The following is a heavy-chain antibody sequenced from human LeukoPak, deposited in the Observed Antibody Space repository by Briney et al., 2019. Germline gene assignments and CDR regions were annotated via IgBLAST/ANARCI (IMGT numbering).Heavy chain of an antibody. Sequence: SETLSLTCTVSGGSISSSSYYWGWIRQPPGKGLEWIGSIYYSGSTYYNPSLKSRVTISVDTSKNQFSLKLSSVTAADTAVYYCACGRYCDSSACAPWFDPWAREPWSPSPQ. V-gene: IGHV4-39*01. CDR3: ACGRYCDSSACAPWFDP. CDR1: GGSISSSSYY. J-gene: IGHJ5*02. CDR2: IYYSGST. D-gene: IGHD2/OR15-2a*01.